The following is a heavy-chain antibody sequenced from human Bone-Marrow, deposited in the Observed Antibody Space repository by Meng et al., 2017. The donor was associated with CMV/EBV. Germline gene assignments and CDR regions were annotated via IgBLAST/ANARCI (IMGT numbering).Heavy chain of an antibody. Sequence: GGSLRPSCAASGFTFDDYGMSWVRQAPGKGLEWVSGINWNGGSTGYADSVKGRFTISRDNAKNSLYLQMNSLRAEDTALYYCARDLGGYCSSTSCSGRDWYFDLWGRGTLVTVSS. J-gene: IGHJ2*01. D-gene: IGHD2-2*01. V-gene: IGHV3-20*04. CDR1: GFTFDDYG. CDR2: INWNGGST. CDR3: ARDLGGYCSSTSCSGRDWYFDL.